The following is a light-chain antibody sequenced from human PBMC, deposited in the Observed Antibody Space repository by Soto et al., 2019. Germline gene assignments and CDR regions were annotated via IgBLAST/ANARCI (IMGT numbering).Light chain of an antibody. J-gene: IGKJ2*01. V-gene: IGKV1-5*03. CDR2: KVS. CDR3: QQYNSYPYT. CDR1: QTISSW. Sequence: DVQMTQSPSTLSASVGDRVTITCRASQTISSWLAWYQQKPGKAPKLLIYKVSSLESRVPSRFSGSGSGTEFTLTISSLQPDDFATYYCQQYNSYPYTFGQGTKLEI.